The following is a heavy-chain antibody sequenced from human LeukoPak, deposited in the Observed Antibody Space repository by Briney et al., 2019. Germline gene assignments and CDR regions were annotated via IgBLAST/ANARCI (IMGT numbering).Heavy chain of an antibody. D-gene: IGHD2-21*02. V-gene: IGHV4-4*02. Sequence: SGTLSLTCAVSGGSISSSYWCSWVRQPPGKGLEWIGEVYHSGSTNYYPSLKSRVTISIGKSKNQFSLKLSSVTAADTAVYYCAGAYCGGDCYSGRAFDIWGQGTMVTVSS. CDR1: GGSISSSYW. CDR2: VYHSGST. J-gene: IGHJ3*02. CDR3: AGAYCGGDCYSGRAFDI.